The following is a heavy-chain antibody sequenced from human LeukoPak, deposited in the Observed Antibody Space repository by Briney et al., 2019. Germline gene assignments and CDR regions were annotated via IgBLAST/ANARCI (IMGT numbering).Heavy chain of an antibody. D-gene: IGHD6-19*01. CDR3: ARPFTMNSSGRDFAY. CDR2: IYYSGST. J-gene: IGHJ4*02. CDR1: GGSISSSSYY. V-gene: IGHV4-39*01. Sequence: SETLSLTCTVSGGSISSSSYYWGWIRQPPGKGLEWIGSIYYSGSTFYNPSRKSRVTISVDTSKNQFSLKVSSVTAADTAVYYCARPFTMNSSGRDFAYWGQGTLVTVSS.